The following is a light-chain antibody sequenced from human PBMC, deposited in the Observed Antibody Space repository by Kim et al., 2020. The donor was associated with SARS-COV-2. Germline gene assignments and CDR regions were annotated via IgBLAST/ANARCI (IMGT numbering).Light chain of an antibody. V-gene: IGKV3-20*01. J-gene: IGKJ2*01. Sequence: EIVLTQSPGTLSLSPGERVTLSCRASQSVSSSYLAWYQQKPGQAPRLLIYAAASRATGIPDRFSGSGSGKDFSLTISRLEPEDFAVYYCQQYDSSYTFGQGTKLEI. CDR1: QSVSSSY. CDR2: AAA. CDR3: QQYDSSYT.